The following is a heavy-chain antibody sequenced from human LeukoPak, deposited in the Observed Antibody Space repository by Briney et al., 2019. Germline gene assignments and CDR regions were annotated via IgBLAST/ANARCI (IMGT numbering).Heavy chain of an antibody. CDR2: ISGSSSDI. V-gene: IGHV3-11*04. CDR3: ARGDYDILTGLIDY. D-gene: IGHD3-9*01. CDR1: GFSFSDSY. Sequence: GSLRLSCVVSGFSFSDSYMTWIRQTPGKGLEWLAYISGSSSDIYYADSVKGRFTISRDNAKNSVYLQMNSLRAEDTAVYHCARGDYDILTGLIDYWGQGTLVTVSS. J-gene: IGHJ4*02.